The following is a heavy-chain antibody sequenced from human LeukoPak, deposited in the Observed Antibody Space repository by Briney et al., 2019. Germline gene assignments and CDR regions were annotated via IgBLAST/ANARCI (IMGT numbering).Heavy chain of an antibody. V-gene: IGHV3-33*08. CDR3: ASGSGSY. Sequence: GGSLRPSCAASGFTFSSYAMSWVRQAPGKGLEWVAVIWYDGSNKYYADSVKGRFTISRDNSKNTLYLQMNSLRAEDTAVYYCASGSGSYWGQGTLVTVSS. J-gene: IGHJ4*02. CDR2: IWYDGSNK. CDR1: GFTFSSYA. D-gene: IGHD1-26*01.